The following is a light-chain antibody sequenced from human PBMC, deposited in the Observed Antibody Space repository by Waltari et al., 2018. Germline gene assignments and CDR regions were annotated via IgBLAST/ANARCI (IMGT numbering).Light chain of an antibody. CDR3: CSYAGSSTWV. Sequence: QSALTQPASVSGSPGQSITIFCNGTSSDVWTYNLVSWYQQHPRKAPKFMFYAVSKRPSGVSNRFSGAKSGHTPSLTISGLQAEDDAAYYCCSYAGSSTWVFGGGTKLTVL. V-gene: IGLV2-23*02. CDR1: SSDVWTYNL. CDR2: AVS. J-gene: IGLJ3*02.